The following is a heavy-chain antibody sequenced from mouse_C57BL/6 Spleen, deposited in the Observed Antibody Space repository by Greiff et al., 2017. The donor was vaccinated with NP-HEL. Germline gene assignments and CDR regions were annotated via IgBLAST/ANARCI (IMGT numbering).Heavy chain of an antibody. J-gene: IGHJ4*01. Sequence: VKLQESGAELVRPGASVKLSCKASGYTFTDYYITWVKRRPGQGLEWSARIYPGSGNTYYNEKFKGKATLTAEKSSSTAYMQLSSLTSEDSAVYFCARQFDLGAMDYWGQGTSVTVSS. D-gene: IGHD4-1*01. CDR1: GYTFTDYY. CDR3: ARQFDLGAMDY. V-gene: IGHV1-76*01. CDR2: IYPGSGNT.